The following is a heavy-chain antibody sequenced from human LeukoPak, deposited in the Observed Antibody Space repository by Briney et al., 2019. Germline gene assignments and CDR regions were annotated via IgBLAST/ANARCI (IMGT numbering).Heavy chain of an antibody. CDR1: GFSLTTYGVG. D-gene: IGHD6-19*01. CDR3: AHRPNRYTKGWDTGYFDY. V-gene: IGHV2-5*02. Sequence: ESGPTLVNPTQTLTLTCTFSGFSLTTYGVGVGWIRQPPGKALEWLAFVYCDDDNRYSPSLKSRLTVTKDTSKNQVVLTMTNMDPVDTATYYCAHRPNRYTKGWDTGYFDYWGQGSLVTVSS. J-gene: IGHJ4*02. CDR2: VYCDDDN.